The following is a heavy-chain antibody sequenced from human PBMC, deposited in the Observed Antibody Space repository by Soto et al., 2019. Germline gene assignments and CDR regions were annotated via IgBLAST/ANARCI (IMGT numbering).Heavy chain of an antibody. V-gene: IGHV4-59*01. CDR1: GGSISSYY. CDR2: IYYSGST. J-gene: IGHJ4*02. Sequence: SETLSLTCTVSGGSISSYYWSWIRQPPGKGLEWIGYIYYSGSTNYNPSLKSRVTISVDTSKNQFSLKLSSVTAADTAVYYCARTPRIWGSHRSGEFDYWGQGTLVTVSS. D-gene: IGHD3-16*02. CDR3: ARTPRIWGSHRSGEFDY.